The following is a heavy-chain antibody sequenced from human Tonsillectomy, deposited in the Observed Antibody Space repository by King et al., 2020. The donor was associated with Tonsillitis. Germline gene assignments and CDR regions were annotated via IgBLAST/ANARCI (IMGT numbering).Heavy chain of an antibody. CDR2: ISSSSSYI. CDR1: GFTFSSYS. D-gene: IGHD3-10*01. V-gene: IGHV3-21*01. Sequence: QLVQSGGGLVKPGGSLRLSCAASGFTFSSYSMNWVRQAPGKGLEWVSSISSSSSYIYYADSVKGRFTISRDNAKNSLYLQMNSLRAEDTAVYYCARAPPDYHVSGSYYPDYWGQATLVTVSS. CDR3: ARAPPDYHVSGSYYPDY. J-gene: IGHJ4*02.